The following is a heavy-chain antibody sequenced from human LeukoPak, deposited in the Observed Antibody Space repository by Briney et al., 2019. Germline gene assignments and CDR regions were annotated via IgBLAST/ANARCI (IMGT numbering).Heavy chain of an antibody. CDR2: ISGSGGST. Sequence: PGGSLRLSCGASGFTFRDYWMSWVRQAPGKGLEWVSAISGSGGSTYYADSVKGRFTISRDNSKNTLYLQMNSLRAEDTAVYYCAKDPYGGDFDYWGQGTLVTVSS. V-gene: IGHV3-23*01. J-gene: IGHJ4*02. D-gene: IGHD4-23*01. CDR1: GFTFRDYW. CDR3: AKDPYGGDFDY.